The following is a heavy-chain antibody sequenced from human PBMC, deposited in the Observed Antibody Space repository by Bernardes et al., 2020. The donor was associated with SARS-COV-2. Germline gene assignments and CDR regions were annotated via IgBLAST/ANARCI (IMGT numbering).Heavy chain of an antibody. Sequence: AISGSGGSTYYADSVKGRFTISRDNSKNTLYLQMNSLRAEDTAVYYCAKDFGEYQLLPFDYWGQGTLVTVSS. J-gene: IGHJ4*02. V-gene: IGHV3-23*01. D-gene: IGHD2-2*01. CDR3: AKDFGEYQLLPFDY. CDR2: ISGSGGST.